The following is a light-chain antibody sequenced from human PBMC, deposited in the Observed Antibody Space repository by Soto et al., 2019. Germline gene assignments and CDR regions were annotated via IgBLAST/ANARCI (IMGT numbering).Light chain of an antibody. CDR3: QQYVSSPT. V-gene: IGKV3-20*01. CDR1: QSVSANY. Sequence: EIVLTQSPGTLSLSPGERATLSCRASQSVSANYLAWYQQRPGQAPRLLIYGASSRATGIPDRFSGSGSGXXXXXXXSRLEPEDLAVYFCQQYVSSPTFGQGTKVEI. CDR2: GAS. J-gene: IGKJ1*01.